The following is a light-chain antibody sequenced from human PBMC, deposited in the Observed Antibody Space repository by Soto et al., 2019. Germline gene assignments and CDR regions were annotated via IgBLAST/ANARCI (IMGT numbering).Light chain of an antibody. J-gene: IGKJ1*01. CDR3: QQYNSYSTT. V-gene: IGKV1-5*03. CDR1: PSISSW. Sequence: DIQMTQSPSTLSASVGDRVTITCRASPSISSWVAWYQQKPGKAPKLLIYKMSSLESGVTSRFSGSGSGTEFALTISSLQPDDFATYYCQQYNSYSTTFGQGTKVEIK. CDR2: KMS.